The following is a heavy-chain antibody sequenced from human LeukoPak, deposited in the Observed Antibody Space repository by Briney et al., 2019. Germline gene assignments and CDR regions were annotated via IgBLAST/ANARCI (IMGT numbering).Heavy chain of an antibody. CDR3: VKDSGSSFPFDY. CDR2: ISSNGGST. J-gene: IGHJ4*02. D-gene: IGHD6-13*01. V-gene: IGHV3-64D*06. Sequence: GGSLLLSCSASGFTFSSYAMHWVRQAPGKGVEYVSAISSNGGSTYYADSVKGRFTISRDNSKNTLYLQMSSLRAEDTAVYYCVKDSGSSFPFDYWGQGTLVTVSS. CDR1: GFTFSSYA.